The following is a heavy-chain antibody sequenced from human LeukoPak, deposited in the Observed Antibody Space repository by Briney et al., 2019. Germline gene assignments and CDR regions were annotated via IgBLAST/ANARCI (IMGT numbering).Heavy chain of an antibody. CDR2: IYYSGST. CDR3: ASQLLQGFDY. CDR1: GGSISSYY. Sequence: SETLSLTCTVSGGSISSYYWSWIRQPPGKGLEWIGYIYYSGSTNYNPSLKSRVTISVDTSKNQFSLKLSSVTAADTAAYYCASQLLQGFDYWGQGTLVTVSS. V-gene: IGHV4-59*01. J-gene: IGHJ4*02. D-gene: IGHD2-2*01.